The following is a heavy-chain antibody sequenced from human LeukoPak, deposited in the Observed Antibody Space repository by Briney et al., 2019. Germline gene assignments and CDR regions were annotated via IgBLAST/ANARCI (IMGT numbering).Heavy chain of an antibody. V-gene: IGHV3-33*06. CDR1: GFTFTNYP. Sequence: GRSLRLSCAASGFTFTNYPMHWVRQAPGKGLEWVAVLWSDGIKTDYADSVKGRFTISRDNSKNTLYLQMNSLRAEDTAVYYCAKDLASYWGQGTLVTVSS. CDR2: LWSDGIKT. CDR3: AKDLASY. J-gene: IGHJ4*02.